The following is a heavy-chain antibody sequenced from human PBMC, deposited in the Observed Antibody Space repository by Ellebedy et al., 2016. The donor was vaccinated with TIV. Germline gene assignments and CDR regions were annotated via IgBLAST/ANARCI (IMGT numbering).Heavy chain of an antibody. D-gene: IGHD1-1*01. V-gene: IGHV1-2*02. Sequence: AASVKVSCKPSGYTFADYYIHWVRQAPGQGLEWMGWLNPNTGVTHYAQNFQGRVTMTSDTSISAAYMELNILMSDGTAIYYCARDFRQNWNDPTGVWFDPWGQGTLVTVSS. J-gene: IGHJ5*02. CDR1: GYTFADYY. CDR2: LNPNTGVT. CDR3: ARDFRQNWNDPTGVWFDP.